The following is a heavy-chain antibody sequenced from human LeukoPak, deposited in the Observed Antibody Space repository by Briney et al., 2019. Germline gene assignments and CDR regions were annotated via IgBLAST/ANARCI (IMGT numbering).Heavy chain of an antibody. CDR1: EYSFTTYW. CDR2: IYPGDSDT. CDR3: TVRAMATIGDY. V-gene: IGHV5-51*01. Sequence: GESLKISCKGSEYSFTTYWIGWVRQMPGKGLEWMGIIYPGDSDTRYSPSFQGQVTISADKSISTAYLQWSSLKASDTAMYYCTVRAMATIGDYWGQGTLVTVSS. D-gene: IGHD5-24*01. J-gene: IGHJ4*02.